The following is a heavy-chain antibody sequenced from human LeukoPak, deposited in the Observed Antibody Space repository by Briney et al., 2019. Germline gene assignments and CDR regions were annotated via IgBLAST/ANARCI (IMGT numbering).Heavy chain of an antibody. J-gene: IGHJ4*02. CDR1: GFTVSSNY. D-gene: IGHD1-14*01. CDR2: ISGNSGYT. V-gene: IGHV3-11*06. Sequence: GGSLRLSCAASGFTVSSNYMSWIRQAPGKGLEWVSYISGNSGYTNYADSVKGRFTISRDSAKSSLYLQMDILRAEDTAVYYCARGGRKDALDYWGQGTLVTVSS. CDR3: ARGGRKDALDY.